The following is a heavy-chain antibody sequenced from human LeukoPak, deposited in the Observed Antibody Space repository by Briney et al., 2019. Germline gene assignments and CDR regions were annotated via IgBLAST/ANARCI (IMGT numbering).Heavy chain of an antibody. CDR2: TYYSSKWYN. Sequence: SQTLSLTCAISGDSVSSNGVAWNWIRQSPSSGLEWLGRTYYSSKWYNDYAASVKPRLLIHPDTSKNQFSLQLNSVTPEDTAVYYYARGAASAFDYWGQGTLVTVSS. D-gene: IGHD5-18*01. V-gene: IGHV6-1*01. J-gene: IGHJ4*02. CDR1: GDSVSSNGVA. CDR3: ARGAASAFDY.